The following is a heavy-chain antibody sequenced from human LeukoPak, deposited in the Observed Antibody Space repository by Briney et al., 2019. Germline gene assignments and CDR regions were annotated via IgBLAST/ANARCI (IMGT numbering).Heavy chain of an antibody. V-gene: IGHV3-48*03. Sequence: PGGSLRLSCAASGFTFSSYEVNWVRQAPGKGLEWVSYISSSGSTIYYADSVKGRFTISRDNAKNSLYLQMNSLRAEDTAVYYCARDPYYYGSGRGRWFDPWGQGTLVTVSS. D-gene: IGHD3-10*01. J-gene: IGHJ5*02. CDR1: GFTFSSYE. CDR3: ARDPYYYGSGRGRWFDP. CDR2: ISSSGSTI.